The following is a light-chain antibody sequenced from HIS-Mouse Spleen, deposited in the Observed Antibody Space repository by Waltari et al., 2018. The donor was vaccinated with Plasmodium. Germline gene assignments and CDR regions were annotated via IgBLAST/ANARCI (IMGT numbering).Light chain of an antibody. CDR3: QTWGTGIHVV. CDR2: LNSAGSH. V-gene: IGLV4-69*01. Sequence: QLVLTQSPSASASLAASVKLTCTLRSAHSRSAIACPPQQPEKGPRYLMKLNSAGSHSKGDGIPDRFSGSSSGAERYLTISSLQSEDEADYYCQTWGTGIHVVFGGGTKLTVL. CDR1: SAHSRSA. J-gene: IGLJ2*01.